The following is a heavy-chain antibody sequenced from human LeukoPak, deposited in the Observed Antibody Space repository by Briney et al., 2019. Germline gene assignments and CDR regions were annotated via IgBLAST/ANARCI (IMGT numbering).Heavy chain of an antibody. V-gene: IGHV4-4*02. Sequence: PSETLSLTCTVSGGSISSSSWWTWVRQPPGKGLEWIGEIYHSGITNYNPSLKSRVTMSVDKSKNQFSLRLTSVTAADTAVYYCARDHSWRGNYDYWGQGTLVTVSS. D-gene: IGHD6-13*01. CDR3: ARDHSWRGNYDY. CDR2: IYHSGIT. J-gene: IGHJ4*02. CDR1: GGSISSSSW.